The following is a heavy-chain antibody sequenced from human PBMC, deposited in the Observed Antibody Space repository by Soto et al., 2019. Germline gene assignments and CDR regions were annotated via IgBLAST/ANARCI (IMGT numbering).Heavy chain of an antibody. Sequence: EVQLVESGGGLVQPGGSLRLSCAASGFTVSNNYMSWVRQAPGKGLEWVSLIYSDGSTYYADSVKGRFTISRDNSKNTLFLLMSSLRAEDTAVYYCARDMTTIDWGQGTLVTVSS. J-gene: IGHJ4*02. CDR1: GFTVSNNY. CDR2: IYSDGST. D-gene: IGHD3-16*01. CDR3: ARDMTTID. V-gene: IGHV3-66*01.